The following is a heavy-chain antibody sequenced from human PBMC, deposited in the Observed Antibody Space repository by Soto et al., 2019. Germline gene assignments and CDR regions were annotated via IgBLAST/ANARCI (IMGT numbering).Heavy chain of an antibody. V-gene: IGHV1-18*01. J-gene: IGHJ4*02. D-gene: IGHD7-27*01. CDR1: GYTFTSYG. Sequence: ASVKVSCKASGYTFTSYGISWVRQAPGQGLEWMGWISAYNGKKNYAQKLQGRVTMTKDTSTSTAYMELRSLRSDDTAVYYCARDTGDGTFDFWGQGTMVTVSS. CDR3: ARDTGDGTFDF. CDR2: ISAYNGKK.